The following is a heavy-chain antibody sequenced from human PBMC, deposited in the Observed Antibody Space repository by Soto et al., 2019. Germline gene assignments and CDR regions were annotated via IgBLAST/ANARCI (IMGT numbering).Heavy chain of an antibody. CDR1: GFTFSSYA. CDR2: ISGSGGST. CDR3: NGWRSHAEYFQH. D-gene: IGHD2-8*01. V-gene: IGHV3-23*01. J-gene: IGHJ1*01. Sequence: GGSLRLSCAASGFTFSSYAMSWVRQAPGKGLEWVSAISGSGGSTYYADSEKDRFTISRDNSKNTLYLQMNSLRTEDTAVYYCNGWRSHAEYFQHWGQGTLVTVSS.